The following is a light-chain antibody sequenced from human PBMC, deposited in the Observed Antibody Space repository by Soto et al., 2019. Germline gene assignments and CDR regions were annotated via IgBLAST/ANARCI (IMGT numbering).Light chain of an antibody. V-gene: IGLV4-69*01. Sequence: QSVLTQSPSASASLGASVKLTCTLSSGHSSYAIAWHQQQPEKGARYLMKLNSDGSHSKGDGIPDRFSGSSSGAERYLTISSLQSDDAADYYCQTWGTGIQVFGGGTKLTVL. J-gene: IGLJ3*02. CDR3: QTWGTGIQV. CDR1: SGHSSYA. CDR2: LNSDGSH.